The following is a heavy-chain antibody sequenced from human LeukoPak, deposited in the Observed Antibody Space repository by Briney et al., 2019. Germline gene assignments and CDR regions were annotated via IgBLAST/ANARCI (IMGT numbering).Heavy chain of an antibody. Sequence: PGGSPRLSCAASGFTFSSYAMSWVRQAPGKGLEWVSGISGSGANTYYADPVKGRFTISRDNSKNTLYLQMNSLRGEDTAVYYCAKRTSSWNFDCWGQGTLVTVPS. D-gene: IGHD6-13*01. J-gene: IGHJ4*02. CDR3: AKRTSSWNFDC. V-gene: IGHV3-23*01. CDR2: ISGSGANT. CDR1: GFTFSSYA.